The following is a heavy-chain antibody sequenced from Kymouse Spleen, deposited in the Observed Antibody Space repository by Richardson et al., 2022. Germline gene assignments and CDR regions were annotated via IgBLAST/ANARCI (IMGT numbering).Heavy chain of an antibody. J-gene: IGHJ4*02. Sequence: EVQLVESGGGLVKPGGSLRLSCAASGFTFSSYSMNWVRQAPGKGLEWVSSISSSSSYIYYADSVKGRFTISRDNAKNSLYLQMNSLRAEDTAVYYCAREDNWNSSSFDYWGQGTLVTVSS. V-gene: IGHV3-21*03. CDR3: AREDNWNSSSFDY. CDR2: ISSSSSYI. CDR1: GFTFSSYS. D-gene: IGHD1-7*01.